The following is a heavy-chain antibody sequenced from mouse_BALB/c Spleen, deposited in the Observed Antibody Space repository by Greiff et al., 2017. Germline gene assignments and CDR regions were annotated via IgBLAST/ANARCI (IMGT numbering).Heavy chain of an antibody. D-gene: IGHD2-14*01. Sequence: VQLQQSGPELVKPGASVKISCKASGYSFTGYYMHWVKQSHVKSLEWIGRINPYNGATSYNQNFKDKASLTVDKSSSTAYMELHSLTSEDSAVYYCARRYDGGYAIDYWGQGTSVTVSS. J-gene: IGHJ4*01. CDR2: INPYNGAT. CDR1: GYSFTGYY. V-gene: IGHV1-31*01. CDR3: ARRYDGGYAIDY.